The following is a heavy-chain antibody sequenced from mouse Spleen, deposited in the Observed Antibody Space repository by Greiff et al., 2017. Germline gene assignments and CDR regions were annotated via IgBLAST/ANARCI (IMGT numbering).Heavy chain of an antibody. Sequence: EVKLVESGGGLVQPGGSLSLSCAASGFTFTDYYMSWVRQPPGKALEWLGFIRNKANGYTTEYSASVKGRFTISRDNSQSILYLQMNALRAEDSATYYCARSYGTLYAMDYWGQGTSVTVSS. CDR1: GFTFTDYY. J-gene: IGHJ4*01. D-gene: IGHD2-1*01. V-gene: IGHV7-3*01. CDR3: ARSYGTLYAMDY. CDR2: IRNKANGYTT.